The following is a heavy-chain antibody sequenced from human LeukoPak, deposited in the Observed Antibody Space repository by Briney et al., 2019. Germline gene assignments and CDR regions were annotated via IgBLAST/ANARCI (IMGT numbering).Heavy chain of an antibody. D-gene: IGHD2-2*01. CDR2: INPNSGGT. CDR3: ARPFSGDRCSSTSCYLDWFDP. J-gene: IGHJ5*02. Sequence: GASVKVSCKASGYNFTGYYMHWVRQAPGQGLEWMGWINPNSGGTNYAQKFQGRVTMTRDTSISTAYMELSRLRSDDTAVYYCARPFSGDRCSSTSCYLDWFDPWGQGTLVTVSS. V-gene: IGHV1-2*02. CDR1: GYNFTGYY.